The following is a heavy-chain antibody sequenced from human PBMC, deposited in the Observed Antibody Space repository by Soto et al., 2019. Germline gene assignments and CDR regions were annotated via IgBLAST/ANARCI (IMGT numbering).Heavy chain of an antibody. J-gene: IGHJ4*02. D-gene: IGHD5-18*01. CDR2: IIPTFGTA. V-gene: IGHV1-69*13. Sequence: SVKVSCKASGGTFSSYAISWVRQAPGQGLEWMGGIIPTFGTANYAQKFQGRVTITADESTSTAYMELSSLRSEDTAVYYCARGRGYSYVADYWGQGTLVTVSS. CDR1: GGTFSSYA. CDR3: ARGRGYSYVADY.